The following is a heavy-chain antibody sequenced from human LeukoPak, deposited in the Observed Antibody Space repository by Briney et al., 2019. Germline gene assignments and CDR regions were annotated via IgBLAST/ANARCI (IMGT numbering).Heavy chain of an antibody. CDR1: GYTFTGYY. Sequence: ASVKVSCKASGYTFTGYYMHWVRQAPGQGLEWMGWINPNSGGTNYAQKFQGRVTMTRDTSISTAYMELSRLRSEDTAVYYCAREAVTIFGLVRTQTTKRPHRFDPWGQGTLVTVSS. V-gene: IGHV1-2*02. D-gene: IGHD3-3*01. J-gene: IGHJ5*02. CDR3: AREAVTIFGLVRTQTTKRPHRFDP. CDR2: INPNSGGT.